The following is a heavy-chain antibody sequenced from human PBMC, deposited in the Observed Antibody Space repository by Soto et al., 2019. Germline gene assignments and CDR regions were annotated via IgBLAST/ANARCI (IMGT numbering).Heavy chain of an antibody. CDR1: GFSLSTSGVG. CDR2: IYWDDDK. Sequence: QITLKESGPPLVKPTQTLTLTCTFSGFSLSTSGVGVGWIRQPPGKALEWLALIYWDDDKRYSPSLKSRLTITKDTSKNQVVLTMTNMDPVDTATYYCARSRGGNIAIFGVVIIPWFDPWGQGTLVTVSS. J-gene: IGHJ5*02. D-gene: IGHD3-3*01. CDR3: ARSRGGNIAIFGVVIIPWFDP. V-gene: IGHV2-5*02.